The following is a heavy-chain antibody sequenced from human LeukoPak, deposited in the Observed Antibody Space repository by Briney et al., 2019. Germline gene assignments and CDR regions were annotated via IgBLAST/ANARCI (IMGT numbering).Heavy chain of an antibody. CDR1: GGSFSGYL. CDR2: VKYRGSP. D-gene: IGHD3-16*01. V-gene: IGHV4-34*01. Sequence: SETLSLTCDVPGGSFSGYLWSWIRQSPGKGLEWIGEVKYRGSPNYNPSLESRVTISVDTSKNQLSLKLTSVTAADTALYYCSRSGLTGMREYERADYYYYGMDLWGQGTAVTVFS. CDR3: SRSGLTGMREYERADYYYYGMDL. J-gene: IGHJ6*02.